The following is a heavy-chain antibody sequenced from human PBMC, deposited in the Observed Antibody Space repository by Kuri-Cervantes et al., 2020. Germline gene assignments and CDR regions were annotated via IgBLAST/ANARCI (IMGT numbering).Heavy chain of an antibody. CDR2: INSDGSST. CDR3: ARDKSD. Sequence: GESLKISCAGSGFAFSSYWMHWVRQAPGKGLVWVSRINSDGSSTTYADSVKGRFTISRDNAKNTLYLQMNSLRAEDTAVYYCARDKSDWGQGTLVTVSS. J-gene: IGHJ4*02. CDR1: GFAFSSYW. V-gene: IGHV3-74*01.